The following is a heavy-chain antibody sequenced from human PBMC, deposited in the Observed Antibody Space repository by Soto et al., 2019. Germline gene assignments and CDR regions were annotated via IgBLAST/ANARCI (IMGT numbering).Heavy chain of an antibody. CDR3: AKEVSLGSTVDLGY. D-gene: IGHD7-27*01. Sequence: EVQLLESGGDLVQPGGSLRLSCAASGFTFTIFAMSWVRQSPGKGLEWVSTISGSGGSTYYADAVKGRFTISRDNSMGTLYLQMKSLRVEDTAIYYCAKEVSLGSTVDLGYWGQGTLGTVSS. V-gene: IGHV3-23*01. CDR2: ISGSGGST. CDR1: GFTFTIFA. J-gene: IGHJ4*02.